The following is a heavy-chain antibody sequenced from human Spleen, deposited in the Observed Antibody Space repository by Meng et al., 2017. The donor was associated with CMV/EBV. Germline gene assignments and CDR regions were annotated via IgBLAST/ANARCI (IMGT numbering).Heavy chain of an antibody. V-gene: IGHV4-34*01. J-gene: IGHJ6*02. CDR1: GGSFSGYY. CDR2: INHSGST. D-gene: IGHD6-25*01. CDR3: ARGSGYYYYGMDV. Sequence: ESLKISCAVYGGSFSGYYWSWIRQPPGKGLEWIGEINHSGSTNYNPSLKSRVTISVDTSKNQFSLKLSSVTAADTAVYYCARGSGYYYYGMDVWGQGTTVTVSS.